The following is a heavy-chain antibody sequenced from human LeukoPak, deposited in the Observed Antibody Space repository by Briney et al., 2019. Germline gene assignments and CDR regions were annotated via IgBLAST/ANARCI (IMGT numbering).Heavy chain of an antibody. CDR3: ARQAITFGGVIVNLDY. CDR2: IYYSGST. Sequence: PSETLSLTCAVSGYSISSASYWGWIRQPPGKGLEWIGSIYYSGSTYYNPSLKSRVTISVDTSKNQFSLKLSSVTAADTAVYYCARQAITFGGVIVNLDYWGQGTLVTVSS. CDR1: GYSISSASY. J-gene: IGHJ4*02. V-gene: IGHV4-38-2*01. D-gene: IGHD3-16*02.